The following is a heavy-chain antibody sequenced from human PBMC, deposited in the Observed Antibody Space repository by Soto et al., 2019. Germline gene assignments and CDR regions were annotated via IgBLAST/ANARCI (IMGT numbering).Heavy chain of an antibody. CDR2: IIPSFVTA. CDR3: ARVPRHPYGLSLTYYGMDV. CDR1: GGTFSSYA. Sequence: QVQLVQSGAEVKKPGSSVKVSCKASGGTFSSYAISWVRQAPGQGLEWMGGIIPSFVTANYAQKFQGRVTITADEATSTAYMELSSLGSEDTAVYYWARVPRHPYGLSLTYYGMDVWGQGTTVTVSS. J-gene: IGHJ6*02. V-gene: IGHV1-69*01. D-gene: IGHD2-8*01.